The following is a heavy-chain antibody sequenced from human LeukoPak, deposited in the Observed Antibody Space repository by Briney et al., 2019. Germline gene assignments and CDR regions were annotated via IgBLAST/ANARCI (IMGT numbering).Heavy chain of an antibody. Sequence: PGGSLRLSCADSGFTFSSIWMSWVRQAPGKGLEWVANINPAGSEKYHVDSVKGRFTISRDNAKNSLYLQMNSLRAEDTAVYYCARGVLVGSGSFDYWGQGTLVTVSS. V-gene: IGHV3-7*01. CDR3: ARGVLVGSGSFDY. D-gene: IGHD2-8*02. J-gene: IGHJ4*02. CDR1: GFTFSSIW. CDR2: INPAGSEK.